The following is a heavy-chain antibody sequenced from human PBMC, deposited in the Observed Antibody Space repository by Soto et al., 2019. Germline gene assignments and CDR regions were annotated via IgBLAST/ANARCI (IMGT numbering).Heavy chain of an antibody. CDR2: INPNSGGT. CDR3: ARDLAGSTSFTTHPYNWFDP. D-gene: IGHD2-2*01. CDR1: GYTFTGYY. J-gene: IGHJ5*02. Sequence: QVQLVQSGAEVKKPGASVKVSCKASGYTFTGYYMHWVRQAPGQGLEWMGWINPNSGGTNYAQKFQSRVTMTRDTSISTAYMELSRLRSNDTAVYYCARDLAGSTSFTTHPYNWFDPWRQGTLVTVSS. V-gene: IGHV1-2*02.